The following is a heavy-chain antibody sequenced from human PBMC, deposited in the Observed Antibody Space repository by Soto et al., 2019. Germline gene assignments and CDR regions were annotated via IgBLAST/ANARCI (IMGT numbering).Heavy chain of an antibody. CDR2: VNPILSMS. CDR3: ATSYGSGYRAFVY. D-gene: IGHD3-10*01. CDR1: GDTFSFYS. Sequence: QVQLVQSGAEVKRPGSSVKVSCKASGDTFSFYSINWVRQAPGLGLEWMGRVNPILSMSNYAQRFQGRVTMTADKSTSPAYMELSGLRSEDTAMYYCATSYGSGYRAFVYWGQGALVTVSS. J-gene: IGHJ4*02. V-gene: IGHV1-69*04.